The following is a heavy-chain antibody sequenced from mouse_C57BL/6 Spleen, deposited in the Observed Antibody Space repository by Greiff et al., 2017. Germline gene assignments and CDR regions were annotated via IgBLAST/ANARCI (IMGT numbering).Heavy chain of an antibody. V-gene: IGHV1-82*01. D-gene: IGHD1-1*01. J-gene: IGHJ3*01. CDR2: IYPGDGDT. CDR3: ANYYGSSYAWFAY. Sequence: QVQLKQSGPELVKPGASVKISCKASGYAFSSSWMNWVKQRPGKGLEWIGRIYPGDGDTNYNGKFKGKATLTADKSSSTAYMQLSSLTSEDSAVYFCANYYGSSYAWFAYWGQGTLVTVSA. CDR1: GYAFSSSW.